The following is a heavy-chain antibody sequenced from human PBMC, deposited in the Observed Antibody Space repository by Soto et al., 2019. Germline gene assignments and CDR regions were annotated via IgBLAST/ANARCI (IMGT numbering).Heavy chain of an antibody. V-gene: IGHV1-58*01. CDR1: GFTFTSSA. CDR2: IVVGSGNT. J-gene: IGHJ4*02. CDR3: AAVLRRDGYKGYYFDY. Sequence: SVKVSCKASGFTFTSSAVQWVRQARGQRLEWIGWIVVGSGNTNYAQKFQERVTITRDMSTSTAYMELSSLRSEDTAVYYCAAVLRRDGYKGYYFDYWGQGTLVTSPQ. D-gene: IGHD5-12*01.